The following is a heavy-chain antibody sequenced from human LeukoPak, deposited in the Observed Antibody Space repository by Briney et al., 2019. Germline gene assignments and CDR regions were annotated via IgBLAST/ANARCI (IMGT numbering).Heavy chain of an antibody. J-gene: IGHJ6*03. D-gene: IGHD5-12*01. CDR1: GFTFSSYS. V-gene: IGHV3-48*01. CDR2: ISSSSSTI. Sequence: PGGSLRLSCAASGFTFSSYSLNCVRQAPGKGLEWVSYISSSSSTIYYADSVKGRFTISRDNAKNSLYLQMNSLRVEDTAVYYCTSGYAETDYYYYYIHVWGKGTTVTVSS. CDR3: TSGYAETDYYYYYIHV.